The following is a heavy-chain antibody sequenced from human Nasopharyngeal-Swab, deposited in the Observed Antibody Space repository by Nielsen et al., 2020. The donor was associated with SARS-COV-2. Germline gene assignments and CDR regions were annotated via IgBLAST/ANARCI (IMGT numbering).Heavy chain of an antibody. J-gene: IGHJ4*02. CDR1: GFTFSSYG. Sequence: GESLKISCAASGFTFSSYGMHWVRQAPGKGLEWVAVISYDGSNKYYADSVKGRFTISRDNSKNTLYLQMNSLRAEDTAVYYCAKGYFLDYWAREPWSPSPQ. CDR2: ISYDGSNK. V-gene: IGHV3-30*18. CDR3: AKGYFLDY. D-gene: IGHD2/OR15-2a*01.